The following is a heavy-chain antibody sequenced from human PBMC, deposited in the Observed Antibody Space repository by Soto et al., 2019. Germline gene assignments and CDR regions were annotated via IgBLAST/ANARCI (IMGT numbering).Heavy chain of an antibody. CDR1: GFTFSSYW. Sequence: EVQLVESGGGLVQPGGSLRLSCAASGFTFSSYWMSWVRQAPGKGLEWVANIKKDGSEKYYVDSVKGRFTISRDHAKNSLYEQTNSLRAEDTAVYYCARGSNSGYYPYYFDYWGQGTLVTVSS. CDR3: ARGSNSGYYPYYFDY. D-gene: IGHD3-22*01. V-gene: IGHV3-7*01. J-gene: IGHJ4*02. CDR2: IKKDGSEK.